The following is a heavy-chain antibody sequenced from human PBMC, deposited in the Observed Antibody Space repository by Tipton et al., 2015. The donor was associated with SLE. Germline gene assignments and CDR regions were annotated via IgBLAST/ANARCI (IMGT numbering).Heavy chain of an antibody. CDR2: INHSGST. V-gene: IGHV4-34*01. D-gene: IGHD6-6*01. CDR1: GGSFSGYY. Sequence: TLSLTCAVYGGSFSGYYWSWIRQPPGKGLEWIGEINHSGSTNYNPSLKSRVTISVDTFKNQFSLKLSSVTAADTAVYYCARGLTYSSSSYYYYYYMDVWGKGTTVTVSS. J-gene: IGHJ6*03. CDR3: ARGLTYSSSSYYYYYYMDV.